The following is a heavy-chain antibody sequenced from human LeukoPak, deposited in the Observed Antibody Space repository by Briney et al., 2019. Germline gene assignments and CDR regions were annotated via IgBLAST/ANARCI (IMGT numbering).Heavy chain of an antibody. D-gene: IGHD3-3*01. Sequence: GGSLRLSCVASGFTFSKYWMHWVRHPTGKGVVWVSRIKGDGISTNYADSVKGRFTISRDIAKNTLYLQMNSLRAEDTGVYYCAKDHYWSIDYWGRGTLVTVSS. J-gene: IGHJ4*02. CDR1: GFTFSKYW. V-gene: IGHV3-74*01. CDR2: IKGDGIST. CDR3: AKDHYWSIDY.